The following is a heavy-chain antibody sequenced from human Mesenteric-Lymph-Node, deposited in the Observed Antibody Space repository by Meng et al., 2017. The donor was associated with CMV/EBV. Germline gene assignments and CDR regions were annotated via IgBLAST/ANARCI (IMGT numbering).Heavy chain of an antibody. Sequence: SETLSLTCTVSGGSISSSSYYWGWIRQPPGKGLEWIGSIYYSGSTDYNPSLKSRVTISVDTSKNQFSLKLSSVTAADTAVYYCARHLMSPGRVLKPPVNWFDPWGQGTLVTVSS. J-gene: IGHJ5*02. CDR2: IYYSGST. D-gene: IGHD1-14*01. V-gene: IGHV4-39*01. CDR1: GGSISSSSYY. CDR3: ARHLMSPGRVLKPPVNWFDP.